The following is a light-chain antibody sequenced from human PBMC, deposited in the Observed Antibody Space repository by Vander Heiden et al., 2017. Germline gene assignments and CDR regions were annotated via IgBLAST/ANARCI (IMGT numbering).Light chain of an antibody. V-gene: IGLV2-11*01. Sequence: QSALTQPRSVSWSPGQPVTISCTGTSSDVGGYNYVASYQQQQGKAPELIIYDVSKRPSGVPDRFSGSKSGNTASLTISGLRAEDEDDYYGCSYAGSYTFEVVFGGGTKLTVL. CDR1: SSDVGGYNY. CDR2: DVS. CDR3: CSYAGSYTFEVV. J-gene: IGLJ2*01.